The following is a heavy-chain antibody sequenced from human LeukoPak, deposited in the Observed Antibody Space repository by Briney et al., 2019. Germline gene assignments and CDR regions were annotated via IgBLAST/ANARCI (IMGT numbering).Heavy chain of an antibody. CDR3: ARQFGGGSGSYVYYYYYMDV. V-gene: IGHV4-39*07. J-gene: IGHJ6*03. Sequence: PSETLSLTCTVSGGSISSSSHYWGWIRQPPGKGLEWIGSIYYSGSTYYNPSLKSRVTISVDTSKNQFSLKLSSVTAADTAVYYCARQFGGGSGSYVYYYYYMDVWGKGTTVTVSS. CDR2: IYYSGST. D-gene: IGHD3-10*01. CDR1: GGSISSSSHY.